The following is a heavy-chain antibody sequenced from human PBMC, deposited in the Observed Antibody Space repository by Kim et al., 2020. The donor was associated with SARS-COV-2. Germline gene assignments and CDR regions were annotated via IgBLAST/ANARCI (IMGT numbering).Heavy chain of an antibody. V-gene: IGHV3-43*02. CDR3: AKVLAYDFSIYFFDH. D-gene: IGHD3-16*01. J-gene: IGHJ4*02. CDR2: ITGDGENI. CDR1: GLNFDEST. Sequence: GGSLRLSCVAAGLNFDESTMHWVRQAPGRGLEWVALITGDGENIYYADSVRGRFTISRDNSRNSLFLEMNSLRTEDTAFYYCAKVLAYDFSIYFFDHWGQGTLVTVSS.